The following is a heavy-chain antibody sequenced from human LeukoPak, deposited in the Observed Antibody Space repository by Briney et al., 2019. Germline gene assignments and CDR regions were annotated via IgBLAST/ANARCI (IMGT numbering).Heavy chain of an antibody. CDR2: IKQDGSEK. V-gene: IGHV3-7*01. CDR3: AREVRGGPMAIYYYYYMDV. CDR1: GFTFSTYW. Sequence: GGSLRLSCVASGFTFSTYWMSWVRQAPGKGLEWVANIKQDGSEKYYVDSVKGRSTISRDNAKNSLYLQMNSLRAGDTAVYYCAREVRGGPMAIYYYYYMDVWGKGTTVTISS. D-gene: IGHD3-10*01. J-gene: IGHJ6*03.